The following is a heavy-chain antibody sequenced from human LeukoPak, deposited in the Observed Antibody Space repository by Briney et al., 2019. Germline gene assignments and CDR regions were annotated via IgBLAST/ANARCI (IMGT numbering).Heavy chain of an antibody. CDR3: WVPATAGEADY. Sequence: GGSLRLSCAVSGFTFSSSYMNWVRQAPGKGLEWVAIISYDGGKKDYADSVKGRFTISRDNSKNTLYLQMNSLRDEDTAVYYCWVPATAGEADYWGQGTLVTVSS. D-gene: IGHD2-2*01. V-gene: IGHV3-30*03. J-gene: IGHJ4*02. CDR2: ISYDGGKK. CDR1: GFTFSSSY.